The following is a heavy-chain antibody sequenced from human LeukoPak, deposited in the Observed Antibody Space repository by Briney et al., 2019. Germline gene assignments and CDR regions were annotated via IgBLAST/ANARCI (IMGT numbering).Heavy chain of an antibody. CDR2: IWYDGSNK. CDR1: GFTFSSYG. CDR3: ARELGRVGAFDI. D-gene: IGHD1-26*01. J-gene: IGHJ3*02. V-gene: IGHV3-33*01. Sequence: PGGSLRLSCAASGFTFSSYGMHWVRQAPGKELEWVAVIWYDGSNKYYADSVKGRFIIFRDNSKNTLYLQMNSLRAEDTAVYYCARELGRVGAFDIWGQGTMVTVSS.